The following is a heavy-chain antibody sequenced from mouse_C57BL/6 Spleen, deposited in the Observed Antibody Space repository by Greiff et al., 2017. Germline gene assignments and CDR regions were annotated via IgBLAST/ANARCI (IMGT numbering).Heavy chain of an antibody. D-gene: IGHD2-3*01. J-gene: IGHJ1*03. Sequence: LQESGPELVKPGASVKISCKASGYAFSSSWMNWVKQRPGKGLEWIGRIYPGDGDTNYNGKFKGKATLTADKSSSTAYMQLSSLTSEDSAVYFCARRWLLLYFDVWGTGTTVTVSS. CDR3: ARRWLLLYFDV. CDR2: IYPGDGDT. CDR1: GYAFSSSW. V-gene: IGHV1-82*01.